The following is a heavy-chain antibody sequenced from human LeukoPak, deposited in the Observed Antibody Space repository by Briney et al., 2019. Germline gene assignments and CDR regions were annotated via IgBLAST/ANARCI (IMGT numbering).Heavy chain of an antibody. J-gene: IGHJ4*02. CDR3: AKNDDGHHHGVDH. CDR1: GFTVSGYA. Sequence: GGSLRLSCAASGFTVSGYAITWGSESPGGGQGWVSAMCYRAGGTYHSDSVQSPFTISRENSMNTLYLQMRSLRADDTALDYCAKNDDGHHHGVDHWGQGTLVTVSS. D-gene: IGHD4-17*01. V-gene: IGHV3-23*01. CDR2: MCYRAGGT.